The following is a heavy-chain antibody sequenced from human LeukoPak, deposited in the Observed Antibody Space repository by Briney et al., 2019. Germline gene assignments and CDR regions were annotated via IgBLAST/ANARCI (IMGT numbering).Heavy chain of an antibody. CDR2: IYPGDSDT. Sequence: GESLKISCKGSGYSFTSYWIGWVRQMPGKGLEWMGIIYPGDSDTRYSPSFQGQVTISADKSISTAYLQWSSLNASDTAMYYCASGGCSSNSRHQYFDYWGQGTLVTGSP. D-gene: IGHD2-2*01. J-gene: IGHJ4*02. V-gene: IGHV5-51*01. CDR1: GYSFTSYW. CDR3: ASGGCSSNSRHQYFDY.